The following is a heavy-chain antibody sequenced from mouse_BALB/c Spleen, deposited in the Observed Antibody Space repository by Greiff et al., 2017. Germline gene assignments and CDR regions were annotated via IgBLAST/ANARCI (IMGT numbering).Heavy chain of an antibody. Sequence: EVHLVESGGGLVKLGGSLKLSCAASGFTFSSYYMSWVRQTPEKRLELVAAINSNGGSTYYPDTVKGRFTISRDNAKNTLYLQMSSLKSEDTALYSCARHGGYYTWFAYGGQGTLVTVSA. CDR2: INSNGGST. CDR3: ARHGGYYTWFAY. D-gene: IGHD2-3*01. CDR1: GFTFSSYY. J-gene: IGHJ3*01. V-gene: IGHV5-6-2*01.